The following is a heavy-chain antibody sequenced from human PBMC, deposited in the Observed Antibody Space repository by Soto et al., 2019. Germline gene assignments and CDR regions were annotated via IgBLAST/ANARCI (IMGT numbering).Heavy chain of an antibody. Sequence: ASVKVSCKASGYTFTSYYMHWVRQAPGQGLEWMGIINPSGGSTSYAQKFQGRVTMTRDTSTSTVYMELSILRSEDTAVYYCAREDTGRGGYYYYYGMDVWGQGTTVTVSS. D-gene: IGHD3-10*01. J-gene: IGHJ6*02. V-gene: IGHV1-46*01. CDR3: AREDTGRGGYYYYYGMDV. CDR1: GYTFTSYY. CDR2: INPSGGST.